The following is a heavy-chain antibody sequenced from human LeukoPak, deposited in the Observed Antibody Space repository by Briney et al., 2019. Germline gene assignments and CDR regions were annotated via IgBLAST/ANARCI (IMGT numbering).Heavy chain of an antibody. J-gene: IGHJ4*02. Sequence: ASVKASCKASGYTFTGYYMHWVRQAPGQELEWMGWINPNSGGTNYAQKFQGRVTMTRDTSISTAYMELSRLRSDDTAVYYCARASVVAATPGFYGEGGYWGQGTLVTVSS. D-gene: IGHD2-15*01. V-gene: IGHV1-2*02. CDR2: INPNSGGT. CDR3: ARASVVAATPGFYGEGGY. CDR1: GYTFTGYY.